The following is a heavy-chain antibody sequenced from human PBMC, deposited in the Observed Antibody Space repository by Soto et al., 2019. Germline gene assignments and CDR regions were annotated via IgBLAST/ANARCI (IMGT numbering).Heavy chain of an antibody. J-gene: IGHJ4*02. CDR2: INPNSGGT. D-gene: IGHD3-10*01. CDR3: ARGALMPSMVRGAGFDY. V-gene: IGHV1-2*04. Sequence: QVQLVQSGAEVKKPGASVKVSCKASGYTFTGYYMHWVRQAPGQGLEWMGWINPNSGGTNYAQKFQGWVTMTRDTSLSNAYMELSRLRSDDTAVYYCARGALMPSMVRGAGFDYWGQGTLVTVSS. CDR1: GYTFTGYY.